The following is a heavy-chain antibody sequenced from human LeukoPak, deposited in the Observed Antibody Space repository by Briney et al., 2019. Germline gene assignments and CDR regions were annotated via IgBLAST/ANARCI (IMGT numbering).Heavy chain of an antibody. CDR1: GYSFTSYW. V-gene: IGHV5-51*01. J-gene: IGHJ4*02. CDR2: IYPGDSDT. D-gene: IGHD3-22*01. CDR3: ARLGGSDDSSGYYYEYYFDY. Sequence: GESLKISCKGSGYSFTSYWIGWVRQMPGKGLEWMGIIYPGDSDTRYSPSFQGQVTISADKSISTAYLQWSSLKASDTAMYYCARLGGSDDSSGYYYEYYFDYWGQGTPVTVSS.